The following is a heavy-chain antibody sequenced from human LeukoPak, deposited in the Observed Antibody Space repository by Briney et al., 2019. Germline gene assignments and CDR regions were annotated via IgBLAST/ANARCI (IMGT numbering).Heavy chain of an antibody. V-gene: IGHV3-30*18. CDR3: AKWPHNSGYDPEDY. CDR1: GFTFSSYG. CDR2: TSYDGSNK. J-gene: IGHJ4*02. D-gene: IGHD5-12*01. Sequence: AGGSLRLSCAASGFTFSSYGMHWARQAPGKGLEWVAVTSYDGSNKYYADSVKGRFTISRDNSKNTLYLQMNSLRAEDTAVYYCAKWPHNSGYDPEDYWGQGTLVTVSS.